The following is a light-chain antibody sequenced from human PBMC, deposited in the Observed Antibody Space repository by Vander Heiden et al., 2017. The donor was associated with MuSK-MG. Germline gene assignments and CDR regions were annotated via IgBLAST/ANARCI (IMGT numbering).Light chain of an antibody. CDR3: QQDYSYPHT. CDR1: QGISSY. CDR2: APS. Sequence: AIRMTQSTSSFSASTGDRVTITCRASQGISSYLAWYQQKPGKAPKLLIYAPSTLQSGVPSRFSGSGSGTDFTLTISCLQSEDFATYYCQQDYSYPHTFGQGTKLEIK. V-gene: IGKV1-8*01. J-gene: IGKJ2*01.